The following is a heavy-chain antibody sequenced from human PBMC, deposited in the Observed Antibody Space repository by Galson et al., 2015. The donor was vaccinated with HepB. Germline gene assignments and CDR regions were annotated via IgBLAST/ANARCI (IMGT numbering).Heavy chain of an antibody. V-gene: IGHV4-59*01. D-gene: IGHD2-2*01. CDR1: GGFSGNYC. CDR2: IFCIGTT. J-gene: IGHJ3*02. CDR3: AREVVTVDTWGGDAFDI. Sequence: SETLSLTCTVSGGFSGNYCWNWIRQPPGKGLEWIGSIFCIGTTNYNPSLKSRATVSVDTSLNQLSLELTSVTAADTAVYYCAREVVTVDTWGGDAFDIWGQGTKVTVSS.